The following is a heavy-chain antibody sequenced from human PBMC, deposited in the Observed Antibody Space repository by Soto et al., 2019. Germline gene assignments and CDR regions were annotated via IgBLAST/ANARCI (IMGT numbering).Heavy chain of an antibody. D-gene: IGHD3-10*01. V-gene: IGHV3-30*03. Sequence: QVQLVEAGGGVVQPGRSLRLSCAASGFPFTSYGMHWVREGPDKGLEWVAIISYDGSDKYYADSVKGRFTISRDNSKNTRYLQINSLSPEDTALYYCVGGQYYFDYRGHGTLVIVSS. CDR2: ISYDGSDK. CDR3: VGGQYYFDY. CDR1: GFPFTSYG. J-gene: IGHJ4*01.